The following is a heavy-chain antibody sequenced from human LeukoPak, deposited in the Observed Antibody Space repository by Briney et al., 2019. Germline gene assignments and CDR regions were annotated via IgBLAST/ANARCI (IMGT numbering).Heavy chain of an antibody. J-gene: IGHJ4*02. CDR2: ISWDGGNT. CDR1: GFAFGHYT. Sequence: GGSLRLSCAASGFAFGHYTMHWVRQAPGKGLEWVSLISWDGGNTYYADSVKGRFTVSRDNAENSLYLQMNSLRDEDTAVYYCARAYGSGSYYTANFDYWGQGILVTVSS. CDR3: ARAYGSGSYYTANFDY. V-gene: IGHV3-43*01. D-gene: IGHD3-10*01.